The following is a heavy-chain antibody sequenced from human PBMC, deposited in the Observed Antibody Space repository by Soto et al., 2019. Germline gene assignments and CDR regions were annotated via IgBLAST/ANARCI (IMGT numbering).Heavy chain of an antibody. J-gene: IGHJ5*02. D-gene: IGHD4-17*01. V-gene: IGHV3-9*01. CDR1: GFSIDDLA. Sequence: GGSLRLSCAASGFSIDDLAMHWVRQAPGKGLEWVSSISWDSGKIGYADSVTGRFSVSRDNAKNSLFLQMSSLKPEDTAFYFCAKDNPGRYGDYESIWFEPWGQGTLVTVSS. CDR2: ISWDSGKI. CDR3: AKDNPGRYGDYESIWFEP.